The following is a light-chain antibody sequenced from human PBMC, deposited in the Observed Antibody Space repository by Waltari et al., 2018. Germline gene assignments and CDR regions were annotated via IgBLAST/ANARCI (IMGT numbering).Light chain of an antibody. V-gene: IGLV1-44*01. CDR2: NNI. J-gene: IGLJ2*01. CDR3: ATWDDSLNGVI. Sequence: QSVLTQPPSASGTTGQRVTISCSGSSSNIGGNTVNWYHHLPGTSPKLLIFNNIHRPSWVPDRFSVSKSVTSASLAICGLQSEDEAYYYCATWDDSLNGVIFGGGTKLTVL. CDR1: SSNIGGNT.